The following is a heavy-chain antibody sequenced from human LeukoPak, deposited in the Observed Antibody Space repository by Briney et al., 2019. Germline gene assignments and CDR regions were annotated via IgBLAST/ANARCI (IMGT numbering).Heavy chain of an antibody. CDR1: GFTFSSYW. Sequence: GGSLRLSCAASGFTFSSYWMRWVRQAPGKGLEWVANIKQDGSQKNYVDSVKGRFTIFRDNSKNSLNLQMNSLRAEDTAVYYCAREGLAAASDIWGQGTMVTVSS. D-gene: IGHD2-15*01. J-gene: IGHJ3*02. CDR3: AREGLAAASDI. CDR2: IKQDGSQK. V-gene: IGHV3-7*01.